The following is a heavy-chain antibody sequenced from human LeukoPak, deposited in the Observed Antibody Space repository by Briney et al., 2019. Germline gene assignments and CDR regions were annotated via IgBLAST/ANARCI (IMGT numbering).Heavy chain of an antibody. J-gene: IGHJ6*03. CDR3: AKTPSWNYVDYYYYYMDV. V-gene: IGHV3-21*04. CDR2: ISSSSSYI. Sequence: KAGGSLRLSCAASGFTFSSYSMNWVRQAPGKGLEWVSSISSSSSYIYYADSVKGRFTISRDNSKNTLYLQMNSLRAEDTAVYYCAKTPSWNYVDYYYYYMDVWGKGTTVTVSS. CDR1: GFTFSSYS. D-gene: IGHD1-7*01.